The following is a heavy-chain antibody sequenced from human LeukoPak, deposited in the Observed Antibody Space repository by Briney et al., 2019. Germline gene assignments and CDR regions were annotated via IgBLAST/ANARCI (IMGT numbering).Heavy chain of an antibody. CDR3: ARGPLSWFGVPPDY. D-gene: IGHD3-10*01. CDR2: ISAYNGNT. CDR1: GGTFSSCT. V-gene: IGHV1-18*01. J-gene: IGHJ4*02. Sequence: SSVKVSCKASGGTFSSCTISWVRQAPGQGLEWMGWISAYNGNTNYAQKLQGRVTMTTDTSTSTAYMELRSLRSDDTAVYYCARGPLSWFGVPPDYWGQGTLVTVSS.